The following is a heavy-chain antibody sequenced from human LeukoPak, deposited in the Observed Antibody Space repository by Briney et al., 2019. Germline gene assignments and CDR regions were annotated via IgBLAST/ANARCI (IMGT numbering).Heavy chain of an antibody. CDR1: GFTFSSCG. Sequence: PGGSLRLSCAASGFTFSSCGMHWVRQAPGKGLEWVAVIWYDGSNKYYADSVKGRFTISRDNSKNTLYLQMNSLRAEDTAVYYCARVRTSKRGYSYGLPDYWGQGTLVTVSS. CDR3: ARVRTSKRGYSYGLPDY. J-gene: IGHJ4*02. D-gene: IGHD5-18*01. V-gene: IGHV3-33*01. CDR2: IWYDGSNK.